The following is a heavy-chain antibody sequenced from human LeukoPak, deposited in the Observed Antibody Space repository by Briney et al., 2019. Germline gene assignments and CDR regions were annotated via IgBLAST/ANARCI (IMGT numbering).Heavy chain of an antibody. D-gene: IGHD2-2*01. J-gene: IGHJ4*02. V-gene: IGHV3-74*01. Sequence: GGSLRLSCAASGFTFSSYWMHWVRQAPGKGLVWVSRINGDGSTINYADSVKGRFTISRDSAKNTLYLQMDSLRAEDTAVYYCTRETVVVATASLGYWGLGTLVTVSS. CDR2: INGDGSTI. CDR1: GFTFSSYW. CDR3: TRETVVVATASLGY.